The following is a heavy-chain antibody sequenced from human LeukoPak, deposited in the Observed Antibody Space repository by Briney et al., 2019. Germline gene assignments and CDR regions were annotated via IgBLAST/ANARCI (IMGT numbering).Heavy chain of an antibody. V-gene: IGHV1-8*01. J-gene: IGHJ4*02. Sequence: VASVKVSCKASGYTFTSCDINWVRQATGQGLEWMGWMNPNGGNTGYGQSFQGRITMTRDIFIGTAYMELSNLTSEDTAIYYCTRGSSGRRDNWGQGTLVTVSA. D-gene: IGHD6-19*01. CDR3: TRGSSGRRDN. CDR2: MNPNGGNT. CDR1: GYTFTSCD.